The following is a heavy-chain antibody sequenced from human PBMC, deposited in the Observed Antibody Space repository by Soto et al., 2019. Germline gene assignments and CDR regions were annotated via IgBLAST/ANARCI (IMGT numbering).Heavy chain of an antibody. CDR2: IVVVSGNT. D-gene: IGHD3-22*01. J-gene: IGHJ4*02. CDR1: GFTFISSA. Sequence: SVKVSCKASGFTFISSAVQWVRQARGQRLEWIGWIVVVSGNTNYAQKFQERVTITRDMSTRTAYMELSSLRSEDTAVYYCAADYYDTNGYYYDYWGQGTLVPVSS. CDR3: AADYYDTNGYYYDY. V-gene: IGHV1-58*01.